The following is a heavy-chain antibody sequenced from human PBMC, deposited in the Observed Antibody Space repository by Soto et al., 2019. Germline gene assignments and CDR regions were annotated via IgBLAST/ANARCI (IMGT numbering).Heavy chain of an antibody. CDR3: ARVGSYGSGTSDAFDI. V-gene: IGHV1-46*03. Sequence: QVQLVQSGAEVKKPGASVKVSCKASGYTFTSYYMHWVRQAPGQGLEWMGIINPSGGSTSYAQKFQGSVTMTRDTSTSTVYMELSSLRSEDTAVYYCARVGSYGSGTSDAFDIWGQGTMVTVSS. CDR2: INPSGGST. J-gene: IGHJ3*02. CDR1: GYTFTSYY. D-gene: IGHD3-10*01.